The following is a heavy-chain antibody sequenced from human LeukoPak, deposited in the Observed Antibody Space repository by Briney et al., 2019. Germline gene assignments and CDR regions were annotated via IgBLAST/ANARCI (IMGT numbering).Heavy chain of an antibody. CDR2: IIGNGGST. V-gene: IGHV3-23*01. J-gene: IGHJ4*02. CDR3: AKGTRGYSYGEGFDY. D-gene: IGHD5-18*01. CDR1: GFTFSVAG. Sequence: GGSLRLSCAASGFTFSVAGMHWVRQAPGKGLEWVSAIIGNGGSTYYTDSVQGRFTISRDNSKNTLYLQMNSLRAEDTAVYYCAKGTRGYSYGEGFDYWGQGTLVTVSS.